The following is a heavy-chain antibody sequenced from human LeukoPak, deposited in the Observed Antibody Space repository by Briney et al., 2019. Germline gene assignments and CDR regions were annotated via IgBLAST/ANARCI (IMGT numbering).Heavy chain of an antibody. CDR1: GFTSSSYD. CDR3: ARGIRCSGGSCYSLDY. J-gene: IGHJ4*02. Sequence: GGSLRLSCAASGFTSSSYDMHWVRQATGKGLEWVSAIGTAGDTYYPGSVKGRFTISRENAKNSLYLQMNSLRAGDTAVYYCARGIRCSGGSCYSLDYWGQGTLVTVSS. CDR2: IGTAGDT. V-gene: IGHV3-13*01. D-gene: IGHD2-15*01.